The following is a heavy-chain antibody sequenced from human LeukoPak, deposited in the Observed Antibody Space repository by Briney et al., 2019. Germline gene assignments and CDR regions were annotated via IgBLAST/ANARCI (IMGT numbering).Heavy chain of an antibody. Sequence: GFTFSDXXXXXXXXXPGXXXXXXSYISSSGSTIYYADSVKGRFTISRDNAKNSLYLQMNSLRAEDTAVYYCAKPDIVVVPAASDYWGQGTLVTVSS. CDR2: ISSSGSTI. V-gene: IGHV3-11*01. CDR3: AKPDIVVVPAASDY. J-gene: IGHJ4*02. CDR1: GFTFSDXX. D-gene: IGHD2-2*01.